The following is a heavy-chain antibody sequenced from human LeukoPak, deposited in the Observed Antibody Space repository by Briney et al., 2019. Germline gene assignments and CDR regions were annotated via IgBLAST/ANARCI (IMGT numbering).Heavy chain of an antibody. CDR3: AKSGDFWSGYSDY. CDR1: GFTFSSYA. Sequence: PGGSLRLSCAASGFTFSSYAMSWVRQAPGKGLEWLSAISGSGGSTYYADSVKGRFTISRDNSKNTLYLQMNSLRAEDTAVYYCAKSGDFWSGYSDYWGQGTLVTVSS. J-gene: IGHJ4*02. CDR2: ISGSGGST. D-gene: IGHD3-3*01. V-gene: IGHV3-23*01.